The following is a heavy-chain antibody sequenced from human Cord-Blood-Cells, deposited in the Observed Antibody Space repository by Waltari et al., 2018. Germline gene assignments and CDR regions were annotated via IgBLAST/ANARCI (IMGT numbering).Heavy chain of an antibody. D-gene: IGHD4-17*01. J-gene: IGHJ4*02. V-gene: IGHV1-2*02. Sequence: QVPLVQSGAAVKKPGASATVSCKASGYTFTGYYMHWVRQAPGQGLEGMGWSNPDSGDTNYAQKFQGRVTMTRDTSISTAYMELSRLRSDDTAVYYCARAQYGDYFDYWGQGTLVTVSS. CDR1: GYTFTGYY. CDR3: ARAQYGDYFDY. CDR2: SNPDSGDT.